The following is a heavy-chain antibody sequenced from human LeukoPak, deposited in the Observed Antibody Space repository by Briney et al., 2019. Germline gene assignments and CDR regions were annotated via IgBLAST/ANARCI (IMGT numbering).Heavy chain of an antibody. V-gene: IGHV3-23*01. J-gene: IGHJ6*02. CDR1: GFTFSSYA. Sequence: GGSLRLSCAASGFTFSSYAMSWVRQAPGKGLEWVSAISGSGGSTYYADSVKGRFTISRDNSKNTLYLQMNSLRAEDTAVYYCARLGAATAINGMDVWGQGTTVTVSS. CDR3: ARLGAATAINGMDV. D-gene: IGHD2-21*02. CDR2: ISGSGGST.